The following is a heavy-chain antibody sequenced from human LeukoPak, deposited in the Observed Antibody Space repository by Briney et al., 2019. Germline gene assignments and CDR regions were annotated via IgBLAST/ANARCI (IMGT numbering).Heavy chain of an antibody. D-gene: IGHD3-22*01. CDR1: GGSISSYY. J-gene: IGHJ4*02. Sequence: PSETLSLTCTVSGGSISSYYWSWLRQPAGKGLEWIGPIYTSGSTNYNPSLKSRVTMSVDTSKNQFSLKLSSVTAADTAVYYCAREYRLDYYDSRPLDYWGQGTLVTVSS. CDR3: AREYRLDYYDSRPLDY. CDR2: IYTSGST. V-gene: IGHV4-4*07.